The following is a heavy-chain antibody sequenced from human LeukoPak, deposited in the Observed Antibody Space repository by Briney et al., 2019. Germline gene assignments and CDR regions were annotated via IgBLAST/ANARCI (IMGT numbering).Heavy chain of an antibody. V-gene: IGHV4-34*01. CDR3: ARGLNNRKSGRRFDVFEI. CDR1: GGSFSGYY. CDR2: INHSGST. Sequence: PSETLSLTCAVYGGSFSGYYWSWIRQPPGKGLEWIGEINHSGSTNYNPSLKSRVTISADTSKNQFSLRLSSVTAADTAVYYCARGLNNRKSGRRFDVFEIWGQGTVVTVSS. J-gene: IGHJ3*02. D-gene: IGHD1-14*01.